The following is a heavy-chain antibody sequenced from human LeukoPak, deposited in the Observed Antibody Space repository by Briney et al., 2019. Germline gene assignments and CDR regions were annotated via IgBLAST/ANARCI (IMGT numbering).Heavy chain of an antibody. D-gene: IGHD3-10*01. CDR3: ASYMVRGIFDY. J-gene: IGHJ4*02. CDR1: GGSISSRSYY. Sequence: SETLSLTCTVSGGSISSRSYYWGWIRQPPGKGLEWIGEIYHSGGTNYNPSLKSRVTISVDKSKNQFSLKLSSVTAADTAVYYCASYMVRGIFDYWGQGTLVTVSS. CDR2: IYHSGGT. V-gene: IGHV4-39*07.